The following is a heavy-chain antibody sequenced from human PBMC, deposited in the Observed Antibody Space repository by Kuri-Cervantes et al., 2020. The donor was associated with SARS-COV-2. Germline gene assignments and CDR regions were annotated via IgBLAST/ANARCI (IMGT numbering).Heavy chain of an antibody. CDR1: GGTFSSYA. CDR2: IIPIFGTA. CDR3: ARSHSPYYDISGYLDY. J-gene: IGHJ4*02. Sequence: SVKVSCKASGGTFSSYAISWVRQAPGQGLEWMGGIIPIFGTANYAQKFQGRVTITADESTTTSYMELSSLRSEDTAVYYCARSHSPYYDISGYLDYWGQGTLVTVSS. V-gene: IGHV1-69*13. D-gene: IGHD3-9*01.